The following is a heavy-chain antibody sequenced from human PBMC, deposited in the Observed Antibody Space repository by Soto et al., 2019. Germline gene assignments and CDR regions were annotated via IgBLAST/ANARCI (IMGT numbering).Heavy chain of an antibody. J-gene: IGHJ4*02. CDR1: GFTFSSYA. Sequence: EVQLLESGGGLVQPGGSLRLSCAASGFTFSSYAMSWVRQAPGKGLEWVSAISGSGGSTYYADSVKGRFTISRDNSKNTLYLQMNSLRAEDTAVYYRAKGRVRYYYGSGSYSYTPDYFDYWGQGTLVTVSS. CDR2: ISGSGGST. CDR3: AKGRVRYYYGSGSYSYTPDYFDY. V-gene: IGHV3-23*01. D-gene: IGHD3-10*01.